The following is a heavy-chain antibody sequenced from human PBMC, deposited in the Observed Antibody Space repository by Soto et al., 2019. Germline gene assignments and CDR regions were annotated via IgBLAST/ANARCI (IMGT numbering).Heavy chain of an antibody. J-gene: IGHJ4*02. Sequence: QVQLVESGGGVVQPGRSLRLSCGTSGFSFSSYVLHWVRQAPGKGLEWVAVLSYYERDKYYADSVKGRFTISRDNSKNTLYLQMKSLRAEDTAVYYCAREGSGDAYNAGGAMDYWGQGTLVTVSS. CDR2: LSYYERDK. V-gene: IGHV3-30*03. D-gene: IGHD2-2*01. CDR3: AREGSGDAYNAGGAMDY. CDR1: GFSFSSYV.